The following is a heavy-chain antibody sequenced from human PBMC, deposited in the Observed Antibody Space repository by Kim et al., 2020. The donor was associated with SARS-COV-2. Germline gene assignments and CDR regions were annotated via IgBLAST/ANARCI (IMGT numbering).Heavy chain of an antibody. V-gene: IGHV3-66*01. Sequence: GGSLRLSCAASAFIVSSNHMNWVRQAPGKGLEWVSLTYSSGNTYYADSVKGRLSISRDNSKNTLDLQMNSLRAEDTAVYYCARVMSYSSSSWGQGTLVTVSS. J-gene: IGHJ5*02. D-gene: IGHD6-6*01. CDR2: TYSSGNT. CDR3: ARVMSYSSSS. CDR1: AFIVSSNH.